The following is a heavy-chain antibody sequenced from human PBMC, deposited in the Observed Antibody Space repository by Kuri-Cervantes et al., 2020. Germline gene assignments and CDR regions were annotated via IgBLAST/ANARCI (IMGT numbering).Heavy chain of an antibody. CDR3: ARDSSSRGSFDH. Sequence: GSLRLSCGISGYSINSDSYWGWIRQPPGKGLEWIGAVNHNGNTYNSPSLKSRMTISVDTSRNQISLKLTSVTAADTAVYYCARDSSSRGSFDHWGQGTLVTVSS. CDR1: GYSINSDSY. J-gene: IGHJ4*02. CDR2: VNHNGNT. D-gene: IGHD6-13*01. V-gene: IGHV4-38-2*02.